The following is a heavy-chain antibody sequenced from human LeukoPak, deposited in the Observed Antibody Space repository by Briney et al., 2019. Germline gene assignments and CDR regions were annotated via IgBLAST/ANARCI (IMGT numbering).Heavy chain of an antibody. D-gene: IGHD6-13*01. Sequence: GGSLRLSCAASGFTFSSYWMHWVRQAPGKGLVWVSRINSDGSSTSYADSVKGRFTISRDNAKNTLYLQMNGLRAEDTAVYYCARDNPYSSSWQVYYYYYMDVWGKGTTVTVSS. J-gene: IGHJ6*03. CDR1: GFTFSSYW. CDR3: ARDNPYSSSWQVYYYYYMDV. V-gene: IGHV3-74*01. CDR2: INSDGSST.